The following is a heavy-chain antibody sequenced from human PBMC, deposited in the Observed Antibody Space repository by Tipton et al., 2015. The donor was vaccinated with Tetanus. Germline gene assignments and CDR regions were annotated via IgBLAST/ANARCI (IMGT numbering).Heavy chain of an antibody. V-gene: IGHV4-30-4*01. D-gene: IGHD2-2*01. J-gene: IGHJ6*03. CDR1: GDSIRSEDYY. Sequence: TLSLTCNVSGDSIRSEDYYWGWIRQSPGKGLEWLGYIYYSGSTYNNPSLKSRVSISLDASKNQFSLSLNSVTAADSATYYCARLTCSSPSCYYYYYYYVDVRGTGTAVAVSS. CDR3: ARLTCSSPSCYYYYYYYVDV. CDR2: IYYSGST.